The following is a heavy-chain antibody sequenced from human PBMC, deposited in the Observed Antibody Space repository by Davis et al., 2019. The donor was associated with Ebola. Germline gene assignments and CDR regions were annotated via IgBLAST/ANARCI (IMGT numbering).Heavy chain of an antibody. V-gene: IGHV7-4-1*02. CDR3: ARGRYYDSSGYCDY. J-gene: IGHJ4*02. Sequence: AASVKVSCKASGYTFTTYPMNWVRQAPGQGLEWMGWINTNTGNPTYAQGFTGRFVFSLDSSVSTAYLQISSLKAEDTAVYYCARGRYYDSSGYCDYWGQGTLVTVSS. D-gene: IGHD3-22*01. CDR2: INTNTGNP. CDR1: GYTFTTYP.